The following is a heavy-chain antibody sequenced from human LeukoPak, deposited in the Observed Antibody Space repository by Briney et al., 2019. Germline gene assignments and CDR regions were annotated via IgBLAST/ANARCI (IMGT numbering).Heavy chain of an antibody. Sequence: SETLSLTCTVSGGSISSYYWSWIRQPPGKGLEWIGYIYYSGSTNYNPSLKSRVTISVDTSKNQFSLKLSSVTAADTAVYYCARDSPSVESSYSSRGRPQYYFDYWGQGTLVTVSS. CDR2: IYYSGST. J-gene: IGHJ4*02. CDR3: ARDSPSVESSYSSRGRPQYYFDY. D-gene: IGHD6-13*01. V-gene: IGHV4-59*01. CDR1: GGSISSYY.